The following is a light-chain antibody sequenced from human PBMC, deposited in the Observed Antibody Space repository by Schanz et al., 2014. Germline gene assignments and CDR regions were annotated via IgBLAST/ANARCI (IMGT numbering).Light chain of an antibody. CDR1: SGDVGAYNY. V-gene: IGLV2-14*03. CDR2: DVS. CDR3: SSFTSSSTWV. Sequence: QSALTQPASVSGSPGQSITISCTGTSGDVGAYNYVSWYQHHPGKAPKLMIFDVSHRPSGVSNRFSGSKSGNTASLTISGLQAEDEADYYCSSFTSSSTWVFGGGTKLTVL. J-gene: IGLJ3*02.